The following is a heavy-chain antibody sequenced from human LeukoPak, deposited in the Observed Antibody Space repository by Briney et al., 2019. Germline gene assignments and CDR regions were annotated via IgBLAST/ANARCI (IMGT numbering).Heavy chain of an antibody. CDR2: IIPILDTP. CDR1: GGTFSSYA. V-gene: IGHV1-69*04. Sequence: SVKVSCKASGGTFSSYAINWVRQAPGQGLEWMGRIIPILDTPNYAQKFQGRVTITADKPTSTAYMELSSLRSEDTAVYYCARDLTSYYYDNNGAFDFWGQGTLVTVSS. D-gene: IGHD3-22*01. J-gene: IGHJ4*02. CDR3: ARDLTSYYYDNNGAFDF.